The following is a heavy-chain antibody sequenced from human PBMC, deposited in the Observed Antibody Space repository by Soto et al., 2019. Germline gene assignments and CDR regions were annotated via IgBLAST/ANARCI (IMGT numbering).Heavy chain of an antibody. V-gene: IGHV4-34*01. J-gene: IGHJ4*02. CDR2: INHSGST. D-gene: IGHD6-19*01. CDR1: GGSFSGYY. CDR3: ARCGFFSSGWYSVDY. Sequence: SETLSLTCAVYGGSFSGYYWSWIRQPPGKGLEWIGEINHSGSTNYNPSLKSRVTISVDTSKNQFSLKLSSVTAADTAVYYCARCGFFSSGWYSVDYWGQGTLVTVSS.